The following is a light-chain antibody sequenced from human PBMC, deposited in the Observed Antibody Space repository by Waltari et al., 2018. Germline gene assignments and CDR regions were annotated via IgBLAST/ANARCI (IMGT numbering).Light chain of an antibody. J-gene: IGKJ1*01. V-gene: IGKV3-20*01. Sequence: EIVLTQSPGTLSLSPGERATLPCRASQNLSSRYLAWYQQKRGQAPRLLIYASATRATGVPDRFSGSGCGTDFTLTISRLEPEDFAVYYCQQYVRSRTFGQGTKVEVK. CDR1: QNLSSRY. CDR2: ASA. CDR3: QQYVRSRT.